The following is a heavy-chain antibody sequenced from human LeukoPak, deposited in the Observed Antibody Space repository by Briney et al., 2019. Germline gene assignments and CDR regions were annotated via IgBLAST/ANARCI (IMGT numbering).Heavy chain of an antibody. V-gene: IGHV3-33*01. D-gene: IGHD3-22*01. CDR1: GFTFSSYG. J-gene: IGHJ3*02. CDR3: ARVSWYPNSSGYYCRGAFDI. CDR2: IWYDGSNK. Sequence: GGSLRLSCAASGFTFSSYGMHWVRQAPGKGLEWVAVIWYDGSNKYYADSVKGRFTISRDNSKNTLYLQMNSLRAEDTAVYYCARVSWYPNSSGYYCRGAFDIWGQGTMVTVSS.